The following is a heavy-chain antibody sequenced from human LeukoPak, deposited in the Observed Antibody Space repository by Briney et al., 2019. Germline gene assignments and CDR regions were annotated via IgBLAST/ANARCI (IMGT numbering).Heavy chain of an antibody. CDR1: GFTFSDYY. V-gene: IGHV3-11*01. CDR2: ISGSGTTI. Sequence: GGSLRLSCAASGFTFSDYYMNWIRQAPGKGLEWLPYISGSGTTIYYADSVTGRFTISRDNAKNSLYLQMNSLRAEDTAVYYCAKVGPGYFQHWGQGTLVTVSS. CDR3: AKVGPGYFQH. J-gene: IGHJ1*01.